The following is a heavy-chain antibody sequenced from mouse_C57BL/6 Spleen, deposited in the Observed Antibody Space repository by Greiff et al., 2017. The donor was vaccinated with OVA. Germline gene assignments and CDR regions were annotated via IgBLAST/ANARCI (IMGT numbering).Heavy chain of an antibody. V-gene: IGHV5-9-1*02. CDR3: TRDPGSYYYAMDY. D-gene: IGHD4-1*01. Sequence: EVKLMESGEGLVKPGGSLKLSCAASGFTFSSYAMSWVRQTPEKRLEWVAYISSGGDYIYYADTVKGRFTISRDNARNTLYLQMSSLKSEDTAMYYCTRDPGSYYYAMDYWGQGTSVTVSS. CDR1: GFTFSSYA. CDR2: ISSGGDYI. J-gene: IGHJ4*01.